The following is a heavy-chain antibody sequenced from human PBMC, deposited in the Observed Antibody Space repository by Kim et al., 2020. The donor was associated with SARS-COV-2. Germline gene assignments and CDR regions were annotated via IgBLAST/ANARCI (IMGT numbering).Heavy chain of an antibody. J-gene: IGHJ5*02. Sequence: SETLSLTCTVSGGSISSYYWSWIRQPPGKGLEWIGYIYYSGSTNYNPSLKSRVTISVDTSKNQFSLKLRSVTAADTAVYYCARALSPPYSSGGYFWFDPWGQGTLVTVSS. V-gene: IGHV4-59*01. CDR2: IYYSGST. D-gene: IGHD6-19*01. CDR3: ARALSPPYSSGGYFWFDP. CDR1: GGSISSYY.